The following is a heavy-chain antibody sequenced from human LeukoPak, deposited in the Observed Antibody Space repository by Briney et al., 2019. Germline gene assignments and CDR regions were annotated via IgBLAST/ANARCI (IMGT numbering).Heavy chain of an antibody. CDR1: GFTFSSYW. J-gene: IGHJ6*02. D-gene: IGHD6-25*01. CDR3: ARARLVAAGRAYAIDV. CDR2: IKQDGGEE. V-gene: IGHV3-7*05. Sequence: GGSLRLSCEASGFTFSSYWMSWVRQAPGKGLEWVANIKQDGGEEYYVDSVKGRFTISRDSAKNSLYLQMNSLRAEDTAVYYCARARLVAAGRAYAIDVWGRETTVTVSS.